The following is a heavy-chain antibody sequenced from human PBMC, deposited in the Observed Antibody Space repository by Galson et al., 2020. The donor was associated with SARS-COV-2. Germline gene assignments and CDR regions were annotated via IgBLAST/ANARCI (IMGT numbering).Heavy chain of an antibody. V-gene: IGHV4-34*01. CDR2: VNHSGST. D-gene: IGHD5-12*01. CDR1: GGSFSGYF. CDR3: ARARVATVVRFDY. J-gene: IGHJ4*02. Sequence: SQTLSLTCAVYGGSFSGYFWSWIRQPPGKGLEWIGEVNHSGSTNYNPSLKSRGTISVDTSNNQFSLKLGSVTAADTAVYYCARARVATVVRFDYWGQGILVTVSS.